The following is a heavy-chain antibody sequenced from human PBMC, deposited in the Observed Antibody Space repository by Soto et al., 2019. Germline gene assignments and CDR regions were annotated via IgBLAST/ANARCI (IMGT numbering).Heavy chain of an antibody. CDR1: GFTLSNYA. J-gene: IGHJ6*02. CDR3: AKPIYYDSSGYYSYYYGMDV. D-gene: IGHD3-22*01. V-gene: IGHV3-23*01. Sequence: GGSLRLSCAASGFTLSNYAMSWVRQAPGKGLECVSTISNSGSSTYYASSVKGRFTVSRDNSKNKLYLQMNSLRAEDTAVYYCAKPIYYDSSGYYSYYYGMDVWGQGTTVTVSS. CDR2: ISNSGSST.